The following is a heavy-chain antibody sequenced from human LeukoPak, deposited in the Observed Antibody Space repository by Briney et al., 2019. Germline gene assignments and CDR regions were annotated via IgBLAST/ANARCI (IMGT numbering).Heavy chain of an antibody. CDR1: GGSISSYY. CDR3: ARSSWAGYCSSSSCPYNWFDP. D-gene: IGHD2-2*01. Sequence: PSETLSLTCTVSGGSISSYYWDWIRQPPGKGLEWIGNVYYSGSTSYNPSLKSRVTISVDMSNNQFSLKLTSVTAADTAVYYCARSSWAGYCSSSSCPYNWFDPWGQGILVTVSS. V-gene: IGHV4-39*01. J-gene: IGHJ5*02. CDR2: VYYSGST.